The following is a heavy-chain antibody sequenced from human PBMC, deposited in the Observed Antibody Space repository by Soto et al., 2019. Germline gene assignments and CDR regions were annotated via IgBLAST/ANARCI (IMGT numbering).Heavy chain of an antibody. Sequence: GGSLRLSCAASGFTFNSYAVIWVRQAPGKGLEWVSGISASGGRTYYADSVKGRFTISRDNSKNTMYLQMNSLRVEDTAVYKCAKDWDLLRAFDLWGQGTMVTVS. D-gene: IGHD1-26*01. J-gene: IGHJ3*01. CDR1: GFTFNSYA. CDR2: ISASGGRT. CDR3: AKDWDLLRAFDL. V-gene: IGHV3-23*01.